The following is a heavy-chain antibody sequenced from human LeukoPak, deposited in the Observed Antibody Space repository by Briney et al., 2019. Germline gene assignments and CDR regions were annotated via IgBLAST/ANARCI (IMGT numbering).Heavy chain of an antibody. J-gene: IGHJ3*02. CDR2: INPSGGST. V-gene: IGHV1-46*01. CDR3: AGSYGDYVPPYNDAFDI. D-gene: IGHD4-17*01. Sequence: GASVKVSCKASGYTFTSYYMHWVRQAPGQGLEWMGIINPSGGSTSYAQKFQGRVIMTRDTSTSTVYMELSSLRSEDTAVYYCAGSYGDYVPPYNDAFDIWGQGTMVTVSS. CDR1: GYTFTSYY.